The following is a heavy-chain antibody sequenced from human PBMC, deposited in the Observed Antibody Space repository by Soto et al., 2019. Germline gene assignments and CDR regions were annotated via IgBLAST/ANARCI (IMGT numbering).Heavy chain of an antibody. CDR2: IKPDGSAT. V-gene: IGHV3-7*01. J-gene: IGHJ4*02. Sequence: EVQLVESGGGLVQPGGSLRLSCAASGFTFGSYWMNWVRLIPGKGLEWVAYIKPDGSATYYVDSVKGRFTISRDNAKNSLYLQMNSLRVEDTSVYYCARAGYCGPGCYYYFDCGCQGTLVTVAS. CDR1: GFTFGSYW. CDR3: ARAGYCGPGCYYYFDC. D-gene: IGHD2-21*02.